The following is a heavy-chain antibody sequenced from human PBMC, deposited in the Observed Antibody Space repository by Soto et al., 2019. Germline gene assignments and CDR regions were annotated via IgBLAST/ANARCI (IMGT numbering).Heavy chain of an antibody. CDR2: IIDSGAST. J-gene: IGHJ6*02. CDR3: AKGRSYYYYYGVDV. CDR1: GFTFSSCA. V-gene: IGHV3-23*01. Sequence: LRLSCAASGFTFSSCAMGWVRQAPGKGLEWVSDIIDSGASTYYADSMKGRFTISRDNSKSTLYLQMNSLRAEDTALYYCAKGRSYYYYYGVDVWGQGTTVTVSS.